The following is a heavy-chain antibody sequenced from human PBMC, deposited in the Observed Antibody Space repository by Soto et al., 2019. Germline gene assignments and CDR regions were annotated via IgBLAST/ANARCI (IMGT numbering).Heavy chain of an antibody. CDR2: IIPIFGTA. V-gene: IGHV1-69*13. CDR1: GGTFSSYA. D-gene: IGHD5-12*01. J-gene: IGHJ6*02. CDR3: ARYGGGYNYSGWRILYYYYGMDV. Sequence: ASVKVSCKASGGTFSSYAISWVRQAPGQGLEWMGGIIPIFGTANYAQKFQGRVTITADESTSTAYMELSSLRSEDTAVYYCARYGGGYNYSGWRILYYYYGMDVWGQGTTVTVSS.